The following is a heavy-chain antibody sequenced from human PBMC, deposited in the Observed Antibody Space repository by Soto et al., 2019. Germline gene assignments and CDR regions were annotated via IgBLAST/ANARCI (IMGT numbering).Heavy chain of an antibody. CDR1: GFTFDDYD. CDR2: ISWNSGHI. CDR3: LAVCGPRDLWLFDI. Sequence: EVQLVESGGGLVQPGRSLRLSCAASGFTFDDYDMHWVRQAPGQGLEWVSGISWNSGHIAYVDSVRGRFSISRDYTKSCLYLLMSSRSPEDSALYYCLAVCGPRDLWLFDIWGQGTMVAVSS. V-gene: IGHV3-9*01. D-gene: IGHD3-16*01. J-gene: IGHJ3*02.